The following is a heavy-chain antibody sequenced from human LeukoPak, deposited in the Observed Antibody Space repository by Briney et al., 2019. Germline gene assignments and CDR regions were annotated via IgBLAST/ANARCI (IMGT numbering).Heavy chain of an antibody. D-gene: IGHD4-17*01. CDR3: ARLSPGEAVDY. Sequence: PSETLSLTCTVSGGSISSRRYYWGWIRQPPGKGLEWIGSIYYSGSTYYNPSLKSRVTISVVTSKNQFSLKLSSVTAAGTAVYYCARLSPGEAVDYWGQGTLVTVSS. CDR2: IYYSGST. J-gene: IGHJ4*02. V-gene: IGHV4-39*01. CDR1: GGSISSRRYY.